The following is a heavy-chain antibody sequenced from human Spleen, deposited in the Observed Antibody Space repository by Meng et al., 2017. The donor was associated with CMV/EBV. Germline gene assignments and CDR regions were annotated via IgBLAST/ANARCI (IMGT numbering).Heavy chain of an antibody. Sequence: QVQLQQWGAGLLKPSETLSRTCAVYGGSFSGYYWSWIRQPPGKGLEWIGEINHSGSTNYNPSLKSRVTISVDTSKNQFSLKLSSVTAADTAVYYCARGPYSNPFDYWGQGTLVTVSS. CDR3: ARGPYSNPFDY. V-gene: IGHV4-34*01. J-gene: IGHJ4*02. D-gene: IGHD4-11*01. CDR1: GGSFSGYY. CDR2: INHSGST.